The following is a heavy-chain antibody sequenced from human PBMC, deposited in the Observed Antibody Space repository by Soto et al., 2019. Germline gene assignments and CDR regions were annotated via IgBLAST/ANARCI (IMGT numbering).Heavy chain of an antibody. CDR3: ARVAHYYYYMDV. Sequence: SETLSLTCTVSGGSISSYYWSWIRQPPGKGLEWIGYIYYSGSTDYNPSLKSRVTISVDTSKKQFSLRLSSVTAADTAVYYCARVAHYYYYMDVWGKGSTVTVSS. V-gene: IGHV4-59*08. CDR2: IYYSGST. CDR1: GGSISSYY. J-gene: IGHJ6*03.